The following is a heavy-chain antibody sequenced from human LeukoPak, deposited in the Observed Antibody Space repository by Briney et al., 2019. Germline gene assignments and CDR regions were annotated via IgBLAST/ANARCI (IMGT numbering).Heavy chain of an antibody. CDR3: AGGYIYGSTYYYMDV. D-gene: IGHD5-18*01. Sequence: SETLSLTCTVSGGSISSYYWSWIRQPPGKGLEWIGYIYYSGSTNYNPSLKSRVTISVDTSKNQFSLKLSSVTAADTAVYYCAGGYIYGSTYYYMDVWGKGTTVTIPS. V-gene: IGHV4-59*01. CDR1: GGSISSYY. CDR2: IYYSGST. J-gene: IGHJ6*03.